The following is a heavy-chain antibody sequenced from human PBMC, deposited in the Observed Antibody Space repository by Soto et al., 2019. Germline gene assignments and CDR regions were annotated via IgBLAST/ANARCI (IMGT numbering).Heavy chain of an antibody. CDR2: YSGFT. CDR1: GGSITTYQ. Sequence: PSDTLSLTCTVSGGSITTYQWSWIRQPPGKGLEWIGGYSGFTNYNPSLESRVTISVDTSKNQFSLKLSPVTAADTAVYYCAREGRTGGPYYYYYGMDVWGQGTTVTVSS. J-gene: IGHJ6*02. CDR3: AREGRTGGPYYYYYGMDV. V-gene: IGHV4-59*01.